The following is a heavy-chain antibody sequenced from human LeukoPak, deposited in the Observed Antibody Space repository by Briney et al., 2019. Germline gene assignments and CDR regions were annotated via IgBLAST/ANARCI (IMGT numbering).Heavy chain of an antibody. CDR2: ISGSGGST. Sequence: GGSLRLSCAASGFTFASYVMSWVRQAPGKGLEWVSGISGSGGSTYYADSVKGRFTISRDNSKNTLYLQLNSLRAEDTAVYYCAKSSCSGGSCYSDYWGQGTLVTVSS. D-gene: IGHD2-15*01. J-gene: IGHJ4*02. CDR3: AKSSCSGGSCYSDY. V-gene: IGHV3-23*01. CDR1: GFTFASYV.